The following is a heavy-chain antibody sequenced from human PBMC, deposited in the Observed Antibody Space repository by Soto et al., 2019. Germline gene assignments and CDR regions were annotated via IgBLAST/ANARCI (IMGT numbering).Heavy chain of an antibody. J-gene: IGHJ4*02. V-gene: IGHV4-31*02. CDR1: GGSISSGGYY. D-gene: IGHD5-12*01. Sequence: SETLSLSCSVSGGSISSGGYYWSWIRQRPGKGLEWIGDINYSGTTYYNPSLQSRITMSIDTSKNQFSLRLTSVTAADTAVYYCARAGVVATVRLPFDGGGRGTLVTVSS. CDR2: INYSGTT. CDR3: ARAGVVATVRLPFDG.